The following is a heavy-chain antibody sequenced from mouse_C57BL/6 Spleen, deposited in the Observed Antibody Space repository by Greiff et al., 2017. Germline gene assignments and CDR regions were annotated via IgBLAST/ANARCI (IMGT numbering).Heavy chain of an antibody. J-gene: IGHJ3*01. V-gene: IGHV1-22*01. D-gene: IGHD2-4*01. CDR1: GYTFTDYN. CDR3: ARGNYDYRAWFAY. Sequence: EVMLVESGPELVKPGASVKMSCKASGYTFTDYNMHWVKQSHGKSLEWIGYINPNNGGTSYNQKFKGKATLTVNKSSSTAYMELRSLTSEDSAVYYCARGNYDYRAWFAYWGQGTLVTVSA. CDR2: INPNNGGT.